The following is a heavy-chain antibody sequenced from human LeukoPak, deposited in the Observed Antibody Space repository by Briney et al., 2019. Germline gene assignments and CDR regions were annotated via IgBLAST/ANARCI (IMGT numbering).Heavy chain of an antibody. V-gene: IGHV4-30-4*01. Sequence: SQTLSLTCTVSGGSISSGDYYWSWIRQPPGKGLEWIAYMYYSGSTYYNPSLKSRVTMSADTSKNQLSLKLSSVTAADAAVYYCARPYYYDSRIDPWGQGILVTVSS. J-gene: IGHJ5*02. CDR2: MYYSGST. CDR1: GGSISSGDYY. D-gene: IGHD3-22*01. CDR3: ARPYYYDSRIDP.